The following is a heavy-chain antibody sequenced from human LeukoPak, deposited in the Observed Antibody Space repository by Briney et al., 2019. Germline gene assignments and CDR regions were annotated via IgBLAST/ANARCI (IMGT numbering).Heavy chain of an antibody. Sequence: PGGSLRLSCAASGFTFSSYTMSWVRQAPGKGLEWVSGITGSGGSTDYADSVKGRYTISRDNSKNTVYLQMNSLRGEDTALYYCARAYGFTDSWGREPWSPSPQ. CDR3: ARAYGFTDS. J-gene: IGHJ5*01. V-gene: IGHV3-23*01. D-gene: IGHD3-10*01. CDR1: GFTFSSYT. CDR2: ITGSGGST.